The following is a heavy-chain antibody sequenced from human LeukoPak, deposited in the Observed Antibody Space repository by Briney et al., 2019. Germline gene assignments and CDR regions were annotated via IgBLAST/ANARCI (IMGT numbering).Heavy chain of an antibody. D-gene: IGHD3-22*01. CDR1: GGSISSYY. J-gene: IGHJ4*02. Sequence: SETLSLTCTVSGGSISSYYWIWIRQPPGQGLEWIGYIYYSGSTNYNPSLKSRVTISVDTSKNQFSLKLSSVTAADTAVYYCARDAYYYDSSGSRLFDYWGQGTLVTVSS. CDR2: IYYSGST. V-gene: IGHV4-59*01. CDR3: ARDAYYYDSSGSRLFDY.